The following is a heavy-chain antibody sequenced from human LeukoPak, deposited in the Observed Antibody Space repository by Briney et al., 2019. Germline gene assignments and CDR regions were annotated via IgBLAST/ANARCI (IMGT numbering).Heavy chain of an antibody. CDR2: ISGSGGST. D-gene: IGHD2-15*01. CDR3: AKDLRYCSGGSCYPGSFDY. J-gene: IGHJ4*02. V-gene: IGHV3-23*01. CDR1: GFTFSSYA. Sequence: GESLKISCAASGFTFSSYAMSWVRQAPGKGLEWVSAISGSGGSTYYADSVKGRFTISRDNSKNTLYLQMNSLRAEDTAVYYCAKDLRYCSGGSCYPGSFDYWGQGTLVTVSS.